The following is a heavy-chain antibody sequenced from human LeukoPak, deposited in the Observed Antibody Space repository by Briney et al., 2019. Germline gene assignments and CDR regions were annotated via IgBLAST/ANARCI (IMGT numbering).Heavy chain of an antibody. CDR2: IWYDGSNK. Sequence: PGRSLRLSCAASGFTFSSYGMHWVRQAPGKGLEWVAVIWYDGSNKYYADSVKGRFTISRDNSKNTLYLQMNSLRAEDTAVYYCARTNYDFWSGYYSGYFDYWGQGTLVTVSS. J-gene: IGHJ4*02. CDR3: ARTNYDFWSGYYSGYFDY. V-gene: IGHV3-33*08. CDR1: GFTFSSYG. D-gene: IGHD3-3*01.